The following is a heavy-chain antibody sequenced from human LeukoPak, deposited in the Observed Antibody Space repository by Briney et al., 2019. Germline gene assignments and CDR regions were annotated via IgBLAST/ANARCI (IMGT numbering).Heavy chain of an antibody. V-gene: IGHV4-4*07. J-gene: IGHJ3*02. CDR3: ARGGNSGAFDI. Sequence: PSETLSLTCTVSGGSISSYYWSWLRQPAGKGLEWIGRIYTSGSTNYNPSLKSRVTTSVDTSKNQFSLKLSSVTAADTAVYYCARGGNSGAFDIWGQGTMVTVSS. D-gene: IGHD4-23*01. CDR1: GGSISSYY. CDR2: IYTSGST.